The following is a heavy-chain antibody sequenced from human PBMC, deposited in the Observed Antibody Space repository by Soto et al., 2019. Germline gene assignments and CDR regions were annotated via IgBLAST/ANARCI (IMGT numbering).Heavy chain of an antibody. CDR1: GYTFTSYG. Sequence: ASVKVSCKASGYTFTSYGISWVRQAPGQGLEWMGWISAYNGNTNYAQKLQGRVTMTTDTSTSTAYMELRSLRSDDTAVYYCARPLKTHCSSTTSNNGFDPWGQGTLVTVSS. V-gene: IGHV1-18*01. D-gene: IGHD2-2*01. CDR2: ISAYNGNT. J-gene: IGHJ5*02. CDR3: ARPLKTHCSSTTSNNGFDP.